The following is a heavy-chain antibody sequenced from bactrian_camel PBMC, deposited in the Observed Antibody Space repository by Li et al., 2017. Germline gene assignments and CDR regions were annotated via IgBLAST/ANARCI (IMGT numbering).Heavy chain of an antibody. Sequence: VQLVESGGGSVQAGGSLRLSCVASGYTQSTNCMGWFRQVPGREREGVASLRRNSGVSAYADSVKGRFTITQDAAKTTLYLQMNALQPEDAAMYYCAIKFSPRNCDFRGFTSFGPGTQVTVS. CDR2: LRRNSGVS. CDR1: GYTQSTNC. J-gene: IGHJ4*01. V-gene: IGHV3S59*01. D-gene: IGHD2*01.